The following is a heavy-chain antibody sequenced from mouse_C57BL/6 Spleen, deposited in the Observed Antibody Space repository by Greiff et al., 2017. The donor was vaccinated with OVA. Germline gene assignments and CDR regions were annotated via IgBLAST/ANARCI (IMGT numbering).Heavy chain of an antibody. CDR1: GYSFNDYY. V-gene: IGHV1-39*01. Sequence: VQLQQSGPELVKPGASVKISCKASGYSFNDYYMYWVKQSNGKSLEWIGVINPNYGTTSYNQKFKGKATLTVDQSSSTAYMQLNSLTSEDSAVYYCAREGGLRETYYFDDWGQGTTLTVSS. D-gene: IGHD2-4*01. CDR2: INPNYGTT. CDR3: AREGGLRETYYFDD. J-gene: IGHJ2*01.